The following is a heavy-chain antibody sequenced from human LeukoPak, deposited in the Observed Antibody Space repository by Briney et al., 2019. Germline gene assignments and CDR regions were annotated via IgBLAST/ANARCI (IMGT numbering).Heavy chain of an antibody. CDR1: GGSISSGSYY. CDR3: ARDGESYSSSWYYNWFDP. CDR2: IYTSGST. D-gene: IGHD6-13*01. J-gene: IGHJ5*02. Sequence: PSETLSLTCTVSGGSISSGSYYWRWIRQPAGKGLEWIGRIYTSGSTNYNPSLNSRVTISVDTSKNQFSLKLSSVTAADTAVYYCARDGESYSSSWYYNWFDPWGQGTLVTVSS. V-gene: IGHV4-61*02.